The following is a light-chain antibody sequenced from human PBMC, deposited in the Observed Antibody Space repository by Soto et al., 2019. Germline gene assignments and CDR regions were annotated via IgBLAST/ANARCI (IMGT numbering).Light chain of an antibody. CDR2: DAS. Sequence: DIPMTQSPSTLSASVGDRVTITCRASQSITTWLAWYQQKPGKAPKLLIYDASFLASGVPSRFRGSGSGTEFTLTISSLQPDDFATYYCQQYQYDSFLTFGGGTRVEIK. V-gene: IGKV1-5*01. CDR3: QQYQYDSFLT. J-gene: IGKJ4*01. CDR1: QSITTW.